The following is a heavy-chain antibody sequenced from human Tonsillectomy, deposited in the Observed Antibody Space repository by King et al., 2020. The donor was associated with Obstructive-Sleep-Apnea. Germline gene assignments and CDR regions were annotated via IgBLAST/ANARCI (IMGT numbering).Heavy chain of an antibody. CDR2: IGSAGDT. CDR1: GFTISDYD. D-gene: IGHD2-8*02. CDR3: ARGDCTGGGCYYFDC. V-gene: IGHV3-13*01. Sequence: VQLVESGGGLVQPGESLRLSCAASGFTISDYDMHWVRQSTTKGLEWGSTIGSAGDTYFPDSVKGRFTVSRENAKNSLSLEMNRLRAGDTAVYYCARGDCTGGGCYYFDCWGQGTLVTVSS. J-gene: IGHJ4*02.